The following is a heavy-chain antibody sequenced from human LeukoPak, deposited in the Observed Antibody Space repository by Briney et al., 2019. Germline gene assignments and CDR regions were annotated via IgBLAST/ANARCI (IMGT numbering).Heavy chain of an antibody. CDR3: TRHGDSSGYLWVFDP. CDR2: VRGKANNYAT. V-gene: IGHV3-73*01. D-gene: IGHD3-22*01. Sequence: GGSLTLSCAASGFTFSGSAMHWVRQASGKGLEWVGRVRGKANNYATAYAAAVKARFTISRDDSKNTAYLQMNSLKTEDTAVYYCTRHGDSSGYLWVFDPWGQGTLVTVSS. CDR1: GFTFSGSA. J-gene: IGHJ5*02.